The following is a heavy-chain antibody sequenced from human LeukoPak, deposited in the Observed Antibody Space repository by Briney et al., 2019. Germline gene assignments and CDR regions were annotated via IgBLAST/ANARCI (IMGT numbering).Heavy chain of an antibody. CDR3: AKASRSTAPYYFDF. V-gene: IGHV3-23*01. CDR2: VSGGGSSA. J-gene: IGHJ4*02. CDR1: GFTFSTYA. Sequence: RTGGSLRLSCAASGFTFSTYAMSWVRQTPGKGLEWVSVVSGGGSSAYYADSVRGRFTVSRDNSKNTVYLQMNSLRAEDTALYYCAKASRSTAPYYFDFWGQGTLVTVSS. D-gene: IGHD5/OR15-5a*01.